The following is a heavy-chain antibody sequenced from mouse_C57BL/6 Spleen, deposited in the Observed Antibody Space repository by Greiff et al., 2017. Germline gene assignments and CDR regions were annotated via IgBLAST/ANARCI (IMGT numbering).Heavy chain of an antibody. Sequence: VQLQQSGPELVKPGASVKISCKASGYAFSSSWMNWVKQRPGKGLEWIGRIYPGDGDTNYNGKFKGKATLTADESSSTAYMQLSSLTSEDSAVYFCAWGNLYYAMDYWGQGTSVTVSS. V-gene: IGHV1-82*01. D-gene: IGHD2-1*01. CDR1: GYAFSSSW. J-gene: IGHJ4*01. CDR2: IYPGDGDT. CDR3: AWGNLYYAMDY.